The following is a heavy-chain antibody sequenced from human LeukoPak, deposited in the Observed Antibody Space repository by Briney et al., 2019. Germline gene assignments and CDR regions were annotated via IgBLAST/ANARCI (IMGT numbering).Heavy chain of an antibody. Sequence: PSQTLSLTCTVSGGSISGGSFYWTWIRQPAGKGLEGIGRIYASGSTNYNSSLKSRVTISVDTSKNQFSLRLSSVTAADTAVYYCARGGDSSSWSVDYWGQGTLVTVSS. CDR1: GGSISGGSFY. J-gene: IGHJ4*02. CDR2: IYASGST. CDR3: ARGGDSSSWSVDY. V-gene: IGHV4-61*02. D-gene: IGHD6-13*01.